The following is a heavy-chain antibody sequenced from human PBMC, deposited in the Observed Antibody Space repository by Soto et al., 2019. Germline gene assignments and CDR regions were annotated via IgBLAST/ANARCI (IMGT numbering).Heavy chain of an antibody. CDR3: ATRETSRFY. J-gene: IGHJ4*02. CDR1: GVSISSHDW. CDR2: SHQSGNT. D-gene: IGHD2-2*01. Sequence: QVQLQESGPGLVKPSGTLSLTCAVSGVSISSHDWWTWVRQPPGKGLEWIGESHQSGNTNYNSSLETRVTISVHKSKNQFSLNLSAVTVADTVVYYCATRETSRFYWGQGDLVSVSS. V-gene: IGHV4-4*02.